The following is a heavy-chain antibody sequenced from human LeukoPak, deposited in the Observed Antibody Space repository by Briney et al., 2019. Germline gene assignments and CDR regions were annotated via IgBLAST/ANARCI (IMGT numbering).Heavy chain of an antibody. Sequence: GGSLRLSCAAFGFTFSSYAMSWVRQAPGKGLEWVSAISGSGGSTYYADSVKGRFTISRDNSKNTLYLQMNSLRAEDTAVNYCAKGYDSSGYYSAIDYWGQGTLVTVSS. D-gene: IGHD3-22*01. CDR1: GFTFSSYA. V-gene: IGHV3-23*01. J-gene: IGHJ4*02. CDR2: ISGSGGST. CDR3: AKGYDSSGYYSAIDY.